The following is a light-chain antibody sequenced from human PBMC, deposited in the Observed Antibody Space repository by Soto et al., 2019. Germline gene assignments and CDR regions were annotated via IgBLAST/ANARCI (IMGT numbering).Light chain of an antibody. CDR2: GAS. V-gene: IGKV3-15*01. CDR1: QSISNN. J-gene: IGKJ2*01. Sequence: ELVLTQSPATLSVSPGEGATLSCRASQSISNNLVWYQQKPGQAPRLIIYGASTRASGIPARFSGSGSGTEFTLTISSLQSEDFAVYYCQLYNNWPLLYTFGQGTRLEIK. CDR3: QLYNNWPLLYT.